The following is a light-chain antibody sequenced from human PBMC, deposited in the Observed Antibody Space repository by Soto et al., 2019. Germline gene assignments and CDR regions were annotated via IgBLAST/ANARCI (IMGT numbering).Light chain of an antibody. CDR3: QQYGISPWT. CDR2: GAS. Sequence: EIVLTQSPGTLSLSPGERATLSCRASQSVSSNYLAWYQQKPGQAPRLLIYGASSRATGIPDRFSGSGSGTDFTLTISRLEPEDFAVFYCQQYGISPWTFGQGTKVEMK. J-gene: IGKJ1*01. V-gene: IGKV3-20*01. CDR1: QSVSSNY.